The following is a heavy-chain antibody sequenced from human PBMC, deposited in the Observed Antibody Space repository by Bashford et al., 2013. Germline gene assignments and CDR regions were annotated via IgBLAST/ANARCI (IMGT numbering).Heavy chain of an antibody. J-gene: IGHJ6*03. CDR2: IYSSGNT. D-gene: IGHD4-17*01. CDR3: ARLGYGDYVWGYYYYYMDV. CDR1: GASVSGYF. Sequence: SSETLSLTCTVSGASVSGYFWTWIRQPPGKGLEWLGYIYSSGNTNYNPSLKSRISMSIDTSKNQFSLNLSSVTAADTAVYYCARLGYGDYVWGYYYYYMDVWGKGTTVTVSS. V-gene: IGHV4-59*02.